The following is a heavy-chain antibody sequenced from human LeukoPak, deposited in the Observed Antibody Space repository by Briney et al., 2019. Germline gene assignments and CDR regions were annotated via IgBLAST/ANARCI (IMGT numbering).Heavy chain of an antibody. Sequence: GGSLRLSCAASGFTVSGNYMSWVRQAPGKGLEWVSVIYAGGGTFYADSVKGRFTISRDTSMNTLYLQMNSLRAEDTAVYYCARDLSYYYSQNWGQGTLVTVSS. CDR1: GFTVSGNY. CDR2: IYAGGGT. V-gene: IGHV3-53*01. D-gene: IGHD3-16*01. CDR3: ARDLSYYYSQN. J-gene: IGHJ4*02.